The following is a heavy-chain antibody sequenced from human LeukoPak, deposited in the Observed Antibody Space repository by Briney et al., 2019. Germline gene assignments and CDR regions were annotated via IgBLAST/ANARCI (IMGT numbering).Heavy chain of an antibody. J-gene: IGHJ4*02. CDR1: GYTFTSYY. CDR3: TREPFAPFHKLFDY. Sequence: ASVKVSCKASGYTFTSYYMHWVRQAPGQGLEWMGIINPSGGSTSYAQKFQGRVTMTRDTSTSTVYMELSSVISEDTAVYYCTREPFAPFHKLFDYWGQGTLVTVSS. V-gene: IGHV1-46*01. D-gene: IGHD2/OR15-2a*01. CDR2: INPSGGST.